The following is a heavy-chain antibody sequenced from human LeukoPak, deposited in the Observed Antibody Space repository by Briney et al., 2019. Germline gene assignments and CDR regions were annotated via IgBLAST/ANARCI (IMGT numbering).Heavy chain of an antibody. J-gene: IGHJ5*02. Sequence: ASVKVSCKASGGTFSSYAISWVRQAPGQGLEWMGGIIPIFGTANYAQKFQGRVTITADESTSTAYMELSSLRSEDTAVYYCVQNNQPYYYGSGSPYGGYNWFDPWGQGTLVTVSS. CDR3: VQNNQPYYYGSGSPYGGYNWFDP. V-gene: IGHV1-69*13. D-gene: IGHD3-10*01. CDR1: GGTFSSYA. CDR2: IIPIFGTA.